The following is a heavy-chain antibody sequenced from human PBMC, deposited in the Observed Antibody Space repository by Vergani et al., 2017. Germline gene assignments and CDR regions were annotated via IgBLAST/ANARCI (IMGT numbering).Heavy chain of an antibody. CDR1: GGSISSGGYS. J-gene: IGHJ4*02. V-gene: IGHV4-30-2*01. CDR3: VGIVVDPRVGGSLDY. Sequence: QLQLQESGSGLVKPSQTLSLTCAVSGGSISSGGYSWSWIRQPPGNGLEWIGYIYHSGSTYYNPSLKSRVTISLDRSKNQFSLKLSSVTAADTAVYYCVGIVVDPRVGGSLDYWGQGTLVTVSS. CDR2: IYHSGST. D-gene: IGHD3-22*01.